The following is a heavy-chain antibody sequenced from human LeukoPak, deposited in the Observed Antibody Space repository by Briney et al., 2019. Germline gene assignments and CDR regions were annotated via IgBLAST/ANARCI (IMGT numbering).Heavy chain of an antibody. CDR1: GFTFSSYA. Sequence: GGSLRLSCAASGFTFSSYAMSWVRQAPGKGLEWVSAISGSGGNTYYADSVKGRFTISRDNSKNTLYLQMNSLRAEDTAVYYCAKDTTNYYDSSGPFDYWGQGTLVTVSS. CDR3: AKDTTNYYDSSGPFDY. V-gene: IGHV3-23*01. J-gene: IGHJ4*02. CDR2: ISGSGGNT. D-gene: IGHD3-22*01.